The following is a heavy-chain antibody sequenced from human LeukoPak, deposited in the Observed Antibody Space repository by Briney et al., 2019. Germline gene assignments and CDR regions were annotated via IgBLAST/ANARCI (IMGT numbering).Heavy chain of an antibody. V-gene: IGHV3-30-3*02. J-gene: IGHJ4*02. D-gene: IGHD3-10*01. CDR3: AKERNYGPADY. CDR2: ISYDGSNK. CDR1: GFTFSSYA. Sequence: GGSLRLSCAASGFTFSSYAMHWVRQAPGKGLEWVAIISYDGSNKYYADSVKGRFTISRDNSKNTLFLQMNSLRAEDTAIYYCAKERNYGPADYWGQGTLVTVSS.